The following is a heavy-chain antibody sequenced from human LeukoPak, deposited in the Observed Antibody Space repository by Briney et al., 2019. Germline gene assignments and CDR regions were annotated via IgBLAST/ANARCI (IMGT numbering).Heavy chain of an antibody. Sequence: GGALRLSCAASGFTLSSYDMHWVRQATGKGLEWVSAIGTAGDTYYPGSVKGRFTISRENAKNSLYLQMNSLRAGDTAVYYCARGAAAGGYYYYGMDVWGQGTTVTVSS. CDR3: ARGAAAGGYYYYGMDV. CDR1: GFTLSSYD. CDR2: IGTAGDT. D-gene: IGHD6-13*01. V-gene: IGHV3-13*01. J-gene: IGHJ6*02.